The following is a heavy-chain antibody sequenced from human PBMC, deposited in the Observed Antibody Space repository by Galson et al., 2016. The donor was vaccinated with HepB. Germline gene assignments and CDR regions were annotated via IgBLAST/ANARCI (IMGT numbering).Heavy chain of an antibody. CDR3: ATQMRGATTYAAPPFDS. J-gene: IGHJ4*02. Sequence: ETLSLTCTVSGGSISSSSYYWGWIRQPPGKGLEWIGSIFYSGTTYYNPSLKRRVTISVETSKNQFSLNLRSVTAADTAVYYCATQMRGATTYAAPPFDSWGPGTLVTVSS. D-gene: IGHD1-26*01. V-gene: IGHV4-39*01. CDR1: GGSISSSSYY. CDR2: IFYSGTT.